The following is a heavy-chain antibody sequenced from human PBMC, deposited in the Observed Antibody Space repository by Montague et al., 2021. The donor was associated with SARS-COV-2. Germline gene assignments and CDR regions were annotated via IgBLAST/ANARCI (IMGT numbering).Heavy chain of an antibody. CDR2: IYYSGST. J-gene: IGHJ4*02. V-gene: IGHV4-59*12. CDR1: GGSISSYY. CDR3: ARLESSWWFFDY. D-gene: IGHD2-8*02. Sequence: SETLSLTCTVSGGSISSYYWSWIRQPPGKGLEWIGYIYYSGSTNYNPSLKSRVTISVDTSKSQFSLKMTSVTAADTAVYYCARLESSWWFFDYWGQGTLVTVSS.